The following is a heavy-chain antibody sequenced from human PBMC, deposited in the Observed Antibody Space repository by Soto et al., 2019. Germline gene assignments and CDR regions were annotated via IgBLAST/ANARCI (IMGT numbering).Heavy chain of an antibody. CDR2: ISGYNGNT. J-gene: IGHJ3*02. CDR3: AGDTPGDVDAFDI. CDR1: GYTFTIYS. D-gene: IGHD1-26*01. V-gene: IGHV1-18*01. Sequence: QVQLVQSGAEVKKPGASVKVSCKASGYTFTIYSMTWVRQAPGQGLDWMGWISGYNGNTDYAQKFQGRVTMTTDTSTSTAYMELRSLRSDDTAVYYCAGDTPGDVDAFDIWGQGTMVTVSS.